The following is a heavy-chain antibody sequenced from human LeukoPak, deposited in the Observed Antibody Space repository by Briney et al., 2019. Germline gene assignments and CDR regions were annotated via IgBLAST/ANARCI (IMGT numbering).Heavy chain of an antibody. V-gene: IGHV3-7*03. Sequence: GGSLRLSCAASGFALSSHWMTWVRQVPGRGPEWVANVNRDGSETYYLDSVKGRFIISRDNAKNSLYLQMNSVRAEDTAVYYCAREGTFGDYRASGDHWGQGALVTVSS. CDR3: AREGTFGDYRASGDH. J-gene: IGHJ4*02. CDR1: GFALSSHW. CDR2: VNRDGSET. D-gene: IGHD2-21*02.